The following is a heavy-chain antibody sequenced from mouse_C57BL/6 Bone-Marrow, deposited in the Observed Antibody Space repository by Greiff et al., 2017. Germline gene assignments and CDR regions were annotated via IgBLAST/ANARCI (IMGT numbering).Heavy chain of an antibody. Sequence: QVQLQQSGAELVRPGTSVKVSCKASGYAFTNYLIEWVKQRPGQGLEWIGVINPGSGGTNYNEKFKGKATLTADKSSSTAYMQLSSLTSEDSAVSLCARYYYGSYFDYWGQGTTLTVSS. J-gene: IGHJ2*01. CDR1: GYAFTNYL. CDR3: ARYYYGSYFDY. V-gene: IGHV1-54*01. CDR2: INPGSGGT. D-gene: IGHD1-1*01.